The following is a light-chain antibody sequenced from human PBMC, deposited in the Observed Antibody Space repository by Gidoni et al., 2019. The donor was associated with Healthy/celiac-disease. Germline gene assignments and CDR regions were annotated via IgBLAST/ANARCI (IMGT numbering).Light chain of an antibody. CDR2: DAS. V-gene: IGKV3-11*01. J-gene: IGKJ2*01. CDR3: QQRSNRYT. CDR1: QSVSSY. Sequence: DIVLTQSPATLSLSPGESATLSCRASQSVSSYLAWYQQKPGQAPRLLIYDASNRATGITARVSGSGSGTDFTITISSLEHEDFEVYYWQQRSNRYTFXXXTKLEIK.